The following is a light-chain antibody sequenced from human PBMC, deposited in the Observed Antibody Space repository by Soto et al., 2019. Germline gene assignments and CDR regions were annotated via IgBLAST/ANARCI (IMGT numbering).Light chain of an antibody. CDR3: QQANSFPLT. Sequence: DIQMTQSPSSVSASVGDRVTITCRASQGISSWLAWYQQKPGKAPKLLIYTVSSLQSGVPSRFXXXXXXTDXXXXXSXXXXXXFXTYYCQQANSFPLTFGGGTKVEIK. J-gene: IGKJ4*01. CDR1: QGISSW. V-gene: IGKV1-12*01. CDR2: TVS.